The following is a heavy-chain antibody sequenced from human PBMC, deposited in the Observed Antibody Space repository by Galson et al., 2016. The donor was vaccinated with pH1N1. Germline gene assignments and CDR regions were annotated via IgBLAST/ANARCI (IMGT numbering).Heavy chain of an antibody. J-gene: IGHJ6*03. D-gene: IGHD3-10*01. CDR2: ITSGSFHI. CDR3: ARDRSGRGFVSSYYMDG. CDR1: GFIFSGYS. Sequence: LRLSCAASGFIFSGYSMNWVRQAPGKGLEWVSSITSGSFHIYYADSVKGRFTISRDNAKNSLFLQMNSLRVEDTALYYCARDRSGRGFVSSYYMDGWGQGTTVTVSS. V-gene: IGHV3-21*01.